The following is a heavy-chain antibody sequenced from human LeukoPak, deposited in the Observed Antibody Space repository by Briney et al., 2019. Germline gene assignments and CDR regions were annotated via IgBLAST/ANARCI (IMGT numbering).Heavy chain of an antibody. J-gene: IGHJ4*02. CDR2: ISGSGGST. D-gene: IGHD3-10*01. V-gene: IGHV3-23*01. CDR3: AKGKELLWFGELSDY. Sequence: GGSLRLSCAASGFTFSSYAMSWVRQAPGTGLEWDSAISGSGGSTYYADSVKGRFTISRDNSKNTLYLQMNSLRAEDTAVYYCAKGKELLWFGELSDYWGQGTLVTVSS. CDR1: GFTFSSYA.